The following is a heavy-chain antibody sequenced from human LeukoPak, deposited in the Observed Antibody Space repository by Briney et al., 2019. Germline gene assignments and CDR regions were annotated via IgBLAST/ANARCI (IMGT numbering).Heavy chain of an antibody. Sequence: SETLSLTCAVSGGSMSSGGYSWSWIRQPPGKGLEWIGYIYHSGSTYYNPSLKSRVTISVDRSKNQFSLKLSSVTAADTAVYYCAREGTMVRGVFDYWGQGTLVTVSS. D-gene: IGHD3-10*01. CDR1: GGSMSSGGYS. V-gene: IGHV4-30-2*01. J-gene: IGHJ4*02. CDR3: AREGTMVRGVFDY. CDR2: IYHSGST.